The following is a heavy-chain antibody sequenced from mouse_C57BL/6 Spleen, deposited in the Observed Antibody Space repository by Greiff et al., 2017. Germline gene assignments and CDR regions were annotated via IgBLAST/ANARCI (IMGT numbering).Heavy chain of an antibody. J-gene: IGHJ2*01. CDR2: INYDGSST. V-gene: IGHV5-16*01. CDR1: GFTFSDYY. Sequence: EVKLVESEGGLVQPGSSMKLSCTASGFTFSDYYMAWVRQVPEKGLEWVANINYDGSSTYYLDSLKSRFIISRDNAKNILYLQMSSLKSEDTAPYYCARYYYGSRGDYFDYWGQGTTLTVSS. D-gene: IGHD1-1*01. CDR3: ARYYYGSRGDYFDY.